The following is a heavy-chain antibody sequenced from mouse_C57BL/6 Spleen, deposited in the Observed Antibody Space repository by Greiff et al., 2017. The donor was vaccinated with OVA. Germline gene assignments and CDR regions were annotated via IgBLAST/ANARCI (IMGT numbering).Heavy chain of an antibody. CDR3: ATPLYDYDGPWFAY. D-gene: IGHD2-4*01. V-gene: IGHV1-64*01. Sequence: VQLQQPGAELVKPGASVKLSCQASGYTFNRYWMQWGKERPGQGLEWIGMIHPNSGSTNYNEKFKSKATLTVDKSSSTAYMQLSSLTSEDSAVYYCATPLYDYDGPWFAYWGQVTLVTVSA. CDR2: IHPNSGST. J-gene: IGHJ3*01. CDR1: GYTFNRYW.